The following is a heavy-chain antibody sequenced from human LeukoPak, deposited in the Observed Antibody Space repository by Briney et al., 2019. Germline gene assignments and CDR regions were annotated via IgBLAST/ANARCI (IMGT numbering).Heavy chain of an antibody. Sequence: PGGALRFSCAAAGFTVSSSAMSSVRQAPGKGMEWVSAISGSGGSTYYADSVKGRFTISRDNSKNTLYLQMNSLRAEDTAVYYCATMVRGVHFDYWGQGTLVTVSS. CDR2: ISGSGGST. CDR1: GFTVSSSA. V-gene: IGHV3-23*01. D-gene: IGHD3-10*01. CDR3: ATMVRGVHFDY. J-gene: IGHJ4*02.